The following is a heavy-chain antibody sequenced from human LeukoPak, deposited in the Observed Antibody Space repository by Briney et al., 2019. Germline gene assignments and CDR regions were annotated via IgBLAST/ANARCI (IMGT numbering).Heavy chain of an antibody. Sequence: PSETLSLTCTVSGGSISSSYCSWIRQPPGKGLEWIGYIYHSESTNYSPSLKGRVTISVDTSKNQFSLKLSSVTAADTAVYYCARQAGGTSGPFDYWGQGTLVTVSS. D-gene: IGHD4-23*01. CDR1: GGSISSSY. J-gene: IGHJ4*02. CDR3: ARQAGGTSGPFDY. CDR2: IYHSEST. V-gene: IGHV4-59*08.